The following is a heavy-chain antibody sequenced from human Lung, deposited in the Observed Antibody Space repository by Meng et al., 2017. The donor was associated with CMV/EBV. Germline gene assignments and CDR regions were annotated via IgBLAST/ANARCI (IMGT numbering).Heavy chain of an antibody. CDR2: ISGTTDYI. CDR3: TRGVFDY. Sequence: GESLKISCATSGFTFSDYGMNWIRQAPGKGLEWVALISGTTDYIYYADSIKGRFTVSRDDAKNALYLQMNNLRAEDTALYYCTRGVFDYLGQGAMVTVSS. J-gene: IGHJ4*02. CDR1: GFTFSDYG. V-gene: IGHV3-21*06.